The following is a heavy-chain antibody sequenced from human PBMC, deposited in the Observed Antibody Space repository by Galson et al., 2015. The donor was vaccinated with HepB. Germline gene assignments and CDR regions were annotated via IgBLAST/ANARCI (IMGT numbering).Heavy chain of an antibody. V-gene: IGHV1-69*13. CDR2: VIPIFGTA. D-gene: IGHD7-27*01. J-gene: IGHJ5*02. CDR3: ARGGHYLGPYNWFDP. CDR1: GGTFSTYA. Sequence: SVKVSCKVSGGTFSTYAISWVRQAPGQGLEWMGGVIPIFGTAHYAQKFLGRVTITADESTSTAYMELSSLRSEDTAVYYCARGGHYLGPYNWFDPWGQGTLVTVSS.